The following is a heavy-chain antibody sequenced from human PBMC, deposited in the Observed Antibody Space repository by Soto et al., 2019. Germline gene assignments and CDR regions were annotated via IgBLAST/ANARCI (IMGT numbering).Heavy chain of an antibody. Sequence: GESLKISCKGSGYSFTNYWITWVRQMPGKGLEWMGRIDPSDSSSDYSPSFRGHVTISVDKSISTAYLQWSSLKASDTAIYFCARPNTARVRSYSYGMDFWCQGIMVTVSS. CDR3: ARPNTARVRSYSYGMDF. J-gene: IGHJ6*02. CDR1: GYSFTNYW. CDR2: IDPSDSSS. V-gene: IGHV5-10-1*01. D-gene: IGHD5-18*01.